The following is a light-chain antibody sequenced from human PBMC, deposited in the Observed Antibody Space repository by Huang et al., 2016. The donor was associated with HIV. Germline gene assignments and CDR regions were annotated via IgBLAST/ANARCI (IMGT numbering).Light chain of an antibody. CDR1: QSISNY. J-gene: IGKJ4*01. CDR3: QQRSRT. CDR2: DAS. V-gene: IGKV3-11*01. Sequence: EIVLTQSPATLSLSPGERATLSCRASQSISNYLAWYQQKPGQAPRHLLYDASNRATGIPARFSGSWSGTDFTLTISSLESEDFAVYYCQQRSRTFGGGTKVEIK.